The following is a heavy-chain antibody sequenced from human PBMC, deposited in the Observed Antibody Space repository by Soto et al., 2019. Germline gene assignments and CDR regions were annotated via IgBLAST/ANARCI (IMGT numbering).Heavy chain of an antibody. CDR1: GGSISSYY. J-gene: IGHJ6*02. CDR3: ARRGGDNYYYYYGMDV. CDR2: IYYSGST. V-gene: IGHV4-59*08. D-gene: IGHD2-21*01. Sequence: SETLSLTCTVSGGSISSYYWSWIRQPQGKGLEWIGDIYYSGSTNYNPSLRSRVTISVDTSKNQFSLKLSSVTAADTAVYYCARRGGDNYYYYYGMDVWGQGTTVTVSS.